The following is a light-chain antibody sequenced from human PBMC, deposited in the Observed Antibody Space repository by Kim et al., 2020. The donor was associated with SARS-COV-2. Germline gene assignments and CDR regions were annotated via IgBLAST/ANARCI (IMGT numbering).Light chain of an antibody. J-gene: IGKJ2*01. CDR3: QQRSNPYT. CDR1: QSVGSN. CDR2: DAS. Sequence: EIVLTQSPATLSLSPGERVTLSCRASQSVGSNLAWYQQKPGQAPRLIIYDASNRASGIRARFSGSGSGTDFTLTINSLEPEDFAVYYCQQRSNPYTFGQGTKLEI. V-gene: IGKV3-11*01.